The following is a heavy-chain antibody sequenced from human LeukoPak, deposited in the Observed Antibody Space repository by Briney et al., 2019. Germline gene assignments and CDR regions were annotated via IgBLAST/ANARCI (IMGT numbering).Heavy chain of an antibody. V-gene: IGHV3-66*01. CDR1: GFTVSSNY. Sequence: GGPLRLSCAASGFTVSSNYMSWVRQAPGKGLEWVSVIYSGGSTYYADSVKGRFTISRDNSKNTLYLQMNSLRAEDTAVYYCARVRIYSSGWYWGYYFDYWGQGTLVTVSS. CDR3: ARVRIYSSGWYWGYYFDY. D-gene: IGHD6-19*01. CDR2: IYSGGST. J-gene: IGHJ4*02.